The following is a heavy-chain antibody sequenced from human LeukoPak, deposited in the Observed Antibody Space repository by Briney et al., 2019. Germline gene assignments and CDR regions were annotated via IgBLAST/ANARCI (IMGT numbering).Heavy chain of an antibody. CDR2: ISYDGSNK. CDR3: AKALHPYDSSPNFQH. V-gene: IGHV3-30*18. CDR1: GFTFSSYG. Sequence: RGSLRLSCAASGFTFSSYGMHWVRQAPGKGLEWVAVISYDGSNKYYADSVKGRFTISRDNSKNTLYLQMNSLRAEDTAVYYCAKALHPYDSSPNFQHWGQGTLVTVSS. D-gene: IGHD3-22*01. J-gene: IGHJ1*01.